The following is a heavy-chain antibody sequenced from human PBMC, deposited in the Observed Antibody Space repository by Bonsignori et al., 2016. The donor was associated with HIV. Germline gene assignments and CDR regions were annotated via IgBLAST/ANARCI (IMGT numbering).Heavy chain of an antibody. CDR2: INPNSGGT. J-gene: IGHJ3*02. Sequence: WVRQAPGQGLEWMGWINPNSGGTNYAQKFQGRVTMTRDTSISTAYMELSRLRSDDTAVYYCARTDHKYSGSYPDAFDIWGQGTMVTVSS. D-gene: IGHD1-26*01. V-gene: IGHV1-2*02. CDR3: ARTDHKYSGSYPDAFDI.